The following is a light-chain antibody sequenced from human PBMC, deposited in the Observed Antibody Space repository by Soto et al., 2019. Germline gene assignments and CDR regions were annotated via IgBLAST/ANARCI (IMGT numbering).Light chain of an antibody. V-gene: IGKV3D-15*01. CDR2: DAS. Sequence: EIVLAQSPATLSLSPGERATLSCRASQSVSSNLAWYQQKPGQAPRLLIYDASTRATGIPARFSGSGSGTEFTLTISRLQSEDFAIYYCQQYHNWPYTFGQGTK. CDR1: QSVSSN. J-gene: IGKJ2*01. CDR3: QQYHNWPYT.